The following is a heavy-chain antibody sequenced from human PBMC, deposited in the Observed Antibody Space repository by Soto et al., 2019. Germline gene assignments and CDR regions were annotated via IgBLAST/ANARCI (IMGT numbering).Heavy chain of an antibody. D-gene: IGHD3-10*01. V-gene: IGHV1-18*01. CDR1: GYSFTTYG. Sequence: QVQLVQSGGEVKKPGASVKVSCKTSGYSFTTYGISWVRQAPGQGLEWMGWISAYNGNTNYAQKLQDRVTMTTDTSTSTAYMELRSLRSDDTDVYYCAREGSAPYYYYGMDVWGQGSTVTVSS. CDR3: AREGSAPYYYYGMDV. CDR2: ISAYNGNT. J-gene: IGHJ6*02.